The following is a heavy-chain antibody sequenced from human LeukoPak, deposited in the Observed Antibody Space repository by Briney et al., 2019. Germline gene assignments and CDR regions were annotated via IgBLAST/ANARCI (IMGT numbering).Heavy chain of an antibody. D-gene: IGHD6-19*01. CDR2: ISSSGSTK. J-gene: IGHJ4*02. CDR1: GFTFSSYE. Sequence: GGSLRLSCAASGFTFSSYEMNWVRQAPGKGLEWVSYISSSGSTKYYADSVKGRFTISRDNAKNSLYLQMNSLRAEDTAVYYCARDRTGSSGWYGFDYWGQGTLVTVSS. V-gene: IGHV3-48*03. CDR3: ARDRTGSSGWYGFDY.